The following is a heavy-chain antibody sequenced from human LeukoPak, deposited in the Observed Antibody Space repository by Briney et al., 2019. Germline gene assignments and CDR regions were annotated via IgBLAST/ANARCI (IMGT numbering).Heavy chain of an antibody. CDR1: GFMFSSNW. V-gene: IGHV3-7*03. J-gene: IGHJ4*02. Sequence: GGSLRLSCAASGFMFSSNWMSWVRLAPGKGLEWVANIKQDGSEKYYVDSVKGRFTISRDNAKNSLYLQMNSLRAEDTAVYYCARDQRGSLDYWGQGTLVTVSS. CDR2: IKQDGSEK. D-gene: IGHD3-10*01. CDR3: ARDQRGSLDY.